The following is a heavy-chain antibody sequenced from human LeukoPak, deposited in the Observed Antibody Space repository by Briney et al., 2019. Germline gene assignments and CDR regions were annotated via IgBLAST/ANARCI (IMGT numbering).Heavy chain of an antibody. CDR2: IYYSGST. CDR3: ARDLKQGHSYGVFEY. V-gene: IGHV4-30-4*01. J-gene: IGHJ4*02. Sequence: SQTLSLSCTVSGFSISSCDYYWSCNPPPPGQGLEWIMYIYYSGSTYYYPSLKSRVTVSVATSKNLFSLKLSSVTATDTAVEYCARDLKQGHSYGVFEYCGQGKLGTVSS. CDR1: GFSISSCDYY. D-gene: IGHD5-18*01.